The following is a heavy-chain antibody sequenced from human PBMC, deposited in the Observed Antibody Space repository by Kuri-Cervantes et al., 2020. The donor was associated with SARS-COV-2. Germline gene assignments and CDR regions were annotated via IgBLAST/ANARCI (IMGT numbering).Heavy chain of an antibody. CDR2: INHSGST. D-gene: IGHD6-13*01. CDR1: GGSFSGYY. Sequence: SETLSLTCAVYGGSFSGYYWSWIRQPPGKGLEWIGEINHSGSTNYNPSLKSRVTISVDTSKNQFSLKLSSVTAADTAVYYCARVIGLAAAGYFDYWGQGNLVTVSS. J-gene: IGHJ4*02. CDR3: ARVIGLAAAGYFDY. V-gene: IGHV4-34*01.